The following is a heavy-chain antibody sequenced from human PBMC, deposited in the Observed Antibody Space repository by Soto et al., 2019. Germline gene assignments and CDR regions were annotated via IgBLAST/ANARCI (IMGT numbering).Heavy chain of an antibody. CDR2: INHSGST. CDR3: ASSAAAGTSY. D-gene: IGHD6-13*01. CDR1: GGSFSGYY. V-gene: IGHV4-34*01. Sequence: QVQLQQWGAGLLKPSETLSLTCAVYGGSFSGYYWSWIRQPPGKGLEWIGEINHSGSTNYNPSLKSRVTISVDTSKNQFSLKLSSVTAADTAVYYCASSAAAGTSYWGQGTLVTVSS. J-gene: IGHJ4*02.